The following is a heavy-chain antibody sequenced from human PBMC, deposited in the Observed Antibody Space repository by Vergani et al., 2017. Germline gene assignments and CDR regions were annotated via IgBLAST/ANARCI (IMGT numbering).Heavy chain of an antibody. Sequence: QVQLVESGGGLVKPGGSLRLSCAASGFTFSDYYMSWIRQAPGKGLEWVSYISSSSSYTNYADSVKGRFTISRDNAKNSLYLQMNSLRAEDTAVYYCASSRTVRATNPFDYWGQGTLVTVSS. CDR2: ISSSSSYT. CDR1: GFTFSDYY. CDR3: ASSRTVRATNPFDY. D-gene: IGHD1-26*01. V-gene: IGHV3-11*06. J-gene: IGHJ4*02.